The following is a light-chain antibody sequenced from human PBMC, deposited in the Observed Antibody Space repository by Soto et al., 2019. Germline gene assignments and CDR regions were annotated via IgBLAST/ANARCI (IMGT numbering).Light chain of an antibody. CDR3: QQHGSSPIT. CDR1: QSVSSN. Sequence: EIVMTQSPATLSVSPGERTTLSCRASQSVSSNLAWYQQKPGQAPRLLIYGASTRATGIPARFSGSGSGTDFTLTIDRLEPEDFAMYYCQQHGSSPITFGQWTRREIK. J-gene: IGKJ5*01. V-gene: IGKV3-15*01. CDR2: GAS.